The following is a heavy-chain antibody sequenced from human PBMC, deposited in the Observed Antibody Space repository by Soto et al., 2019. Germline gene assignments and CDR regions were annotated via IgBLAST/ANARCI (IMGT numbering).Heavy chain of an antibody. CDR1: GGIFSRHG. CDR2: ILPIFGTS. J-gene: IGHJ3*01. D-gene: IGHD2-2*01. Sequence: QVQLVQSGAEVKKPASSVKVSCKASGGIFSRHGINWVRQAPGQGLEWMGGILPIFGTSKYAEKFQGRVTIPADEYASTVYMHLSSLTSEDTGVYFCARSQGVEFQLLSALDVWGQGKMVTVSS. CDR3: ARSQGVEFQLLSALDV. V-gene: IGHV1-69*01.